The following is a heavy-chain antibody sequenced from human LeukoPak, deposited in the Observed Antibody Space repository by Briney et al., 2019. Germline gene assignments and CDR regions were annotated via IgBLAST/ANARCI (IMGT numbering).Heavy chain of an antibody. CDR1: GGIFSSYA. CDR2: IIPIFGTA. V-gene: IGHV1-69*01. CDR3: ARYDSSGYYVPFDY. J-gene: IGHJ4*02. D-gene: IGHD3-22*01. Sequence: GSSVKVSCKASGGIFSSYAISWVRQAPGQGLEWMGGIIPIFGTANYAQKFQGRVTITADESTSTAYMELSSLRSEDTAVYYCARYDSSGYYVPFDYWGQGTLVTVSS.